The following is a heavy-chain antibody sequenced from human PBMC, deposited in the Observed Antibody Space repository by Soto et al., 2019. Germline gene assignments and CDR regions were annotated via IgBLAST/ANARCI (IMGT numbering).Heavy chain of an antibody. CDR3: ASQWLRFEGFDY. V-gene: IGHV4-59*01. Sequence: SETLSLTCTVSGGSISSYYWSWIRQPPGKGLEWIGYIYYSGSTNYNPSLKSRVTISVDTSKNQFSLKLSSVTAADTAVYYCASQWLRFEGFDYWGQGTLVTVSS. J-gene: IGHJ4*02. CDR2: IYYSGST. D-gene: IGHD5-12*01. CDR1: GGSISSYY.